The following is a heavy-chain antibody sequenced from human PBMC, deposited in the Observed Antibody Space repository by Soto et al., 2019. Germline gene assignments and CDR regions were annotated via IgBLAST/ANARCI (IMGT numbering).Heavy chain of an antibody. D-gene: IGHD3-10*01. V-gene: IGHV4-39*01. Sequence: PSVTLSLTCTVSGVSISNYFWVWIRQPPGKGLEWIGTIFYSGSTYYNPSLKSRVTISVDTSKNQFSLKLTSVTAADTALYYCARRYGWLYFDYWGQGSLVTVSS. J-gene: IGHJ4*02. CDR1: GVSISNYF. CDR3: ARRYGWLYFDY. CDR2: IFYSGST.